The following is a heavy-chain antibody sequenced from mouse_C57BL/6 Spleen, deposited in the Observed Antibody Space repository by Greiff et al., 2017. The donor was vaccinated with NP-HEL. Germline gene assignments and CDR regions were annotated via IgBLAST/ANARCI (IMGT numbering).Heavy chain of an antibody. V-gene: IGHV1-39*01. CDR1: GYSFTDYN. J-gene: IGHJ4*01. CDR2: INPNYGTT. D-gene: IGHD2-2*01. CDR3: SQGDYGYDVPYAMDY. Sequence: VQLQQSGPELVKPGASVKISCKASGYSFTDYNMNWVKQSNGKSLEWIGVINPNYGTTSYNQKFKGKATLTVDQSSSTAYMQLNSLTSEDSAVYYCSQGDYGYDVPYAMDYWGQGTSVTVSS.